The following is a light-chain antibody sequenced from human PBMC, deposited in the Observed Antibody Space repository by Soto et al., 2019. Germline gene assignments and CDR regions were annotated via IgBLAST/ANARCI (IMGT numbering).Light chain of an antibody. V-gene: IGKV3-11*01. CDR2: DAS. Sequence: EIVLTQSPATLSLSPGERATLSCRASQSVRSSLAWYQQKPGQAPRLLIYDASNRATGIPARFSGSGSGTDFTLTISSLEPEDFAVYYCQQRSNWLLTFGGGTKVEI. J-gene: IGKJ4*01. CDR3: QQRSNWLLT. CDR1: QSVRSS.